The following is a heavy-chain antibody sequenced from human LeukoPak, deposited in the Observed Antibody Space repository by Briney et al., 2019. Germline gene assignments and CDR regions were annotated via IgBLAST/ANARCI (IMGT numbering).Heavy chain of an antibody. D-gene: IGHD3-16*01. CDR1: GVSFSAYY. CDR3: ARGEGSYDYVWGSHLKYYFDY. CDR2: IKRSGST. V-gene: IGHV4-34*01. Sequence: PAETLSLTCATYGVSFSAYYWSWIRQAPGKGLEWIGGIKRSGSTHYTPSVKGRVTISRDKAKNPFSLKLSSVTAADTAVYYCARGEGSYDYVWGSHLKYYFDYWGQGTLVSVCS. J-gene: IGHJ4*02.